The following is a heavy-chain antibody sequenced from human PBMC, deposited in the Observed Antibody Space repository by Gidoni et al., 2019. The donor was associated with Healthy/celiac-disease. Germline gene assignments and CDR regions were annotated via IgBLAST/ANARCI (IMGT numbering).Heavy chain of an antibody. CDR3: ARLRGVATMDVGYYYYCMAF. CDR1: GFSLSTSGMC. D-gene: IGHD5-12*01. CDR2: IDWDDDK. V-gene: IGHV2-70*15. Sequence: QVTLRECGPARVKPTQNLTLTCTFSGFSLSTSGMCVSWIRQPPGKAREWLARIDWDDDKYYSTSLKTRLTISKDTSKIPVVLTMPNMDPVDTATYYCARLRGVATMDVGYYYYCMAFWCQGTTVTVSS. J-gene: IGHJ6*02.